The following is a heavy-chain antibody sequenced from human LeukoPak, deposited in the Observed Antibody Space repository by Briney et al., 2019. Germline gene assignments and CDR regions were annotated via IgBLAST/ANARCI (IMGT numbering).Heavy chain of an antibody. D-gene: IGHD3-22*01. V-gene: IGHV3-7*03. CDR3: ARSGYDSSGYPRY. CDR1: GFTFSSYW. J-gene: IGHJ4*02. CDR2: IKQDGSEK. Sequence: GGSLRLSCAASGFTFSSYWMHWVRQAPGKGLEWVANIKQDGSEKYYVDSVKGRFTISRDNAKNSLYLQMNSLRAEDTAVYYCARSGYDSSGYPRYWGQGTLVTVSS.